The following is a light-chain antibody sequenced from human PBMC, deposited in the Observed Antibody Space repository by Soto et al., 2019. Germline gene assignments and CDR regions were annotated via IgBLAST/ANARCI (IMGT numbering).Light chain of an antibody. CDR1: QDISNY. CDR2: AAS. V-gene: IGKV1-39*01. J-gene: IGKJ5*01. CDR3: QQSFSKFPYT. Sequence: EIQMTQSPSSLSASVVDRVTITCQASQDISNYLNWYQQKPGKAPKLLIYAASSLQSGVPSRFSGSGSGTDFTLTVSSLQPEDFATYYCQQSFSKFPYTFGQGTRLEI.